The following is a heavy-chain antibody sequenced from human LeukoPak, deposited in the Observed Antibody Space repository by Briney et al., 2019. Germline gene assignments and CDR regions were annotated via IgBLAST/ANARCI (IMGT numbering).Heavy chain of an antibody. CDR2: IYYSGST. CDR1: GSSISTYY. D-gene: IGHD3-22*01. Sequence: SETLSLTCTVSGSSISTYYWSWVRQPPGKGLEWIGYIYYSGSTNYNPSLKSRVTISVDTSKNQFSLKLSSVTAADTAVYYCARAGDSSGYYFTYWGQGTLVTVSS. CDR3: ARAGDSSGYYFTY. V-gene: IGHV4-59*01. J-gene: IGHJ4*02.